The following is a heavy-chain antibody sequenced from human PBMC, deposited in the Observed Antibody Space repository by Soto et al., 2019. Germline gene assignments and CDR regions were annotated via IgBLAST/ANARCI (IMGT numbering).Heavy chain of an antibody. CDR3: AREGDGYNRPFDY. Sequence: TLSLTCAVSGASMSIRGYCRRWFRQPPGKGLEWIGYIYHSGSTYYSPSLKSRVTISVDRSKNQFTLKLSSVTAADTAVYYCAREGDGYNRPFDYWGQGTLVTVSS. D-gene: IGHD5-12*01. V-gene: IGHV4-30-2*01. J-gene: IGHJ4*02. CDR1: GASMSIRGYC. CDR2: IYHSGST.